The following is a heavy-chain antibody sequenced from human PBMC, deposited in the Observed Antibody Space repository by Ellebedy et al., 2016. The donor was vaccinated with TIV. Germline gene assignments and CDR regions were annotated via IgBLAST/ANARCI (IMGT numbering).Heavy chain of an antibody. J-gene: IGHJ5*02. CDR2: ISYSGST. Sequence: MPSETLSLTCTASGGSINSYYWSWIRQPPGKGLEWIGYISYSGSTNYNPSLKSRVTISVDTSKNQFSLKLSSVTAADTAVYYCARTTVTTYGDWFDPWGQGTLVTVSS. D-gene: IGHD4-17*01. CDR3: ARTTVTTYGDWFDP. V-gene: IGHV4-59*01. CDR1: GGSINSYY.